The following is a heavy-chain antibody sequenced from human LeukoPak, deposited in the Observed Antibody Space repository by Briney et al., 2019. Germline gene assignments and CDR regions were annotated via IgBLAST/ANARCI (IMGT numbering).Heavy chain of an antibody. CDR3: ARTRYYYDSSAKYDAFDI. J-gene: IGHJ3*02. CDR1: GFSLSTSGMC. V-gene: IGHV2-70*11. Sequence: SGPALVKPTQTLTLTCTFSGFSLSTSGMCVSWIRQPPGKALEWLARIDWDDDKYYSTSLKTRLTISKDTSKNQVVLTMTNMDPVDTATYYCARTRYYYDSSAKYDAFDIWGQGTMVTVSS. CDR2: IDWDDDK. D-gene: IGHD3-22*01.